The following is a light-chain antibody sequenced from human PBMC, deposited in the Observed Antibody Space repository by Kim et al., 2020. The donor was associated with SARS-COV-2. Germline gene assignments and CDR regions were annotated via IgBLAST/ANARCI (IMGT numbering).Light chain of an antibody. V-gene: IGKV3-15*01. CDR2: AAS. J-gene: IGKJ2*01. CDR3: QQYNNWPYT. Sequence: SVSPGERATLSCRARQSVSSKLAWYQQKPGQAPRFLIYAASTRATGIPARFSGSGSGTEFTLTISSLQSEDFAVYYCQQYNNWPYTFGQGTKLEI. CDR1: QSVSSK.